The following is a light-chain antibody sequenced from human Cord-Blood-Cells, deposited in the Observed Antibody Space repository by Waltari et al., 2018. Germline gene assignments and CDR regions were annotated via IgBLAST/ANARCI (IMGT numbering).Light chain of an antibody. CDR2: EVS. Sequence: QSALTPPPSASGSPGQSVPIPCTGTRSDVCGYNDVSWYQQHPGKAPKLMIYEVSKRPSGVPDRFSGSKSGNTASLTVSGLQAEDEADYYCSSYAGSNNVVFGGGTKLTVL. CDR1: RSDVCGYND. CDR3: SSYAGSNNVV. V-gene: IGLV2-8*01. J-gene: IGLJ2*01.